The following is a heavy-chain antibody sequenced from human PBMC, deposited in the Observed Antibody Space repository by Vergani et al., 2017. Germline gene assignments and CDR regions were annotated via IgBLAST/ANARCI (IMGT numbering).Heavy chain of an antibody. J-gene: IGHJ6*02. V-gene: IGHV4-39*01. CDR1: NDSVSNTFYY. CDR3: ARVMYRGKASTGYRLEGRDI. Sequence: QVQLQESGPGLVKPSETLSLTCTVSNDSVSNTFYYWGWIRQTPGKGLEGIGSIYYSGSTYYNPSLESRVTMSVDTSKSQFSLKLSSVTAADTAVYYCARVMYRGKASTGYRLEGRDIWGQGTTVTISS. CDR2: IYYSGST. D-gene: IGHD3-9*01.